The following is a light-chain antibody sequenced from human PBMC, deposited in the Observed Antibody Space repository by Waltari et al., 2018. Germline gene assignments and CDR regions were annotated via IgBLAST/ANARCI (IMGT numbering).Light chain of an antibody. CDR3: QHYVRLPVT. Sequence: EIVLTQSPDTLSLSPGERATLPCRASQSVSRALAWYQQKPGQAPRLLIAGASNRASGNPDGFSGSGSETGFSLTISRLEPEDFAVYHCQHYVRLPVTFGQGTRVEIK. V-gene: IGKV3-20*01. J-gene: IGKJ1*01. CDR2: GAS. CDR1: QSVSRA.